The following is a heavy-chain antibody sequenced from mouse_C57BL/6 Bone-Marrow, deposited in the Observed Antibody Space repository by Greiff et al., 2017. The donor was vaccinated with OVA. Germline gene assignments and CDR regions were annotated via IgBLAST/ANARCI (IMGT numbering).Heavy chain of an antibody. CDR3: ARRGGDSSGPFDY. J-gene: IGHJ2*01. V-gene: IGHV8-8*01. Sequence: QVTLKESGPGILQPSQTLSLTCSFSGFSLSTFGMGVGWIRQPSGKGLEWLAHIWWDDDKYYNPALKRRLTISKDTSKTQVFLKIGNVDAADTAAYCCARRGGDSSGPFDYWGQGTTLTVSS. CDR1: GFSLSTFGMG. CDR2: IWWDDDK. D-gene: IGHD3-2*02.